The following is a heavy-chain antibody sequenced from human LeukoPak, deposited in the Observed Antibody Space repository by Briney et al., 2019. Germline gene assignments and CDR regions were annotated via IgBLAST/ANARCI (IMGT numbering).Heavy chain of an antibody. J-gene: IGHJ6*03. Sequence: SETLSLTCAVYGGSFSGHYWTWIRQPPGKGREWIGEINHSGSTNYNPSLKSRVTISVDTSKNQFSLKVSSVTAADTAVYYCARVKDPGGYYYYYYMDIWGKGNTVTVSS. CDR2: INHSGST. CDR1: GGSFSGHY. V-gene: IGHV4-34*01. D-gene: IGHD3-16*01. CDR3: ARVKDPGGYYYYYYMDI.